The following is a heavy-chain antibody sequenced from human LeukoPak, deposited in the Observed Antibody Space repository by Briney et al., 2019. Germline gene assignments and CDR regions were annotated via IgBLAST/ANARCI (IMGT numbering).Heavy chain of an antibody. Sequence: GESLKISCKGSGYSFTSYWIGWVRQMPGKGLEWMGIIYPGDSDTRYSPSFQGQVTISADKSISTAYLQWSSLKASDTAMYYCARHEPTYYEYVWGSYRRGCFDYWGQGTLVTVSS. CDR2: IYPGDSDT. CDR3: ARHEPTYYEYVWGSYRRGCFDY. J-gene: IGHJ4*02. D-gene: IGHD3-16*02. CDR1: GYSFTSYW. V-gene: IGHV5-51*01.